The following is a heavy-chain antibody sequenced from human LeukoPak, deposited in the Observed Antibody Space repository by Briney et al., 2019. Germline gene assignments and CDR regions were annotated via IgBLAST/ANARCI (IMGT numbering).Heavy chain of an antibody. J-gene: IGHJ2*01. CDR1: GGSISSYY. V-gene: IGHV4-59*01. CDR2: IYYSENT. D-gene: IGHD3-9*01. CDR3: ARVLKYGMTGYYFDL. Sequence: PSETLSLTCTVSGGSISSYYWSWIRQPPGKGLEWIGYIYYSENTNYNPPLKSRVTISVDTSKNQFSLKLSSVTAADTAVYYCARVLKYGMTGYYFDLWGRGTLLTVSS.